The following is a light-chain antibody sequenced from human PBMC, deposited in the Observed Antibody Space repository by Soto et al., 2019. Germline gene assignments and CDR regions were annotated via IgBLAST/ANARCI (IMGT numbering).Light chain of an antibody. Sequence: THSPATLSLSTGARAKLSCGASPSVSSGSLAWYQQTRCQSPRVIIYGGYTRAAGFPDRFSDSGSGPDFTLTICRLQPEDCTGDISADSAVLLSTFTQ. CDR3: ADSAVLLST. CDR2: GGY. CDR1: PSVSSGS. J-gene: IGKJ5*01. V-gene: IGKV3-20*01.